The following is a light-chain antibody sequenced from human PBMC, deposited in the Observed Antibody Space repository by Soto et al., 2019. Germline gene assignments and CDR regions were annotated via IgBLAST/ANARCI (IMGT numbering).Light chain of an antibody. CDR1: QNISPW. Sequence: DIQMTQSPSLLSASVGDRVTITCRASQNISPWLAWYQQKPGKAPKVLIYKASNLESGVPSRFSGSGSGTEFTLPISSLQPDDFATYYCQQYKTYSRTFGQGTKVEIK. CDR2: KAS. CDR3: QQYKTYSRT. J-gene: IGKJ1*01. V-gene: IGKV1-5*03.